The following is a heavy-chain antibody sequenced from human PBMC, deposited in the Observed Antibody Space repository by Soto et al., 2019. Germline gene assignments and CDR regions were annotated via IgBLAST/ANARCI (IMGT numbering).Heavy chain of an antibody. CDR3: ARARGLYAFWSVDLYYCYGMDV. V-gene: IGHV4-31*03. J-gene: IGHJ6*02. CDR2: IYYSGST. Sequence: ALSLTCTVSGGSISSGGYYWSWIRQHPGXGLEWIGYIYYSGSTYYNPSLKSRVTISVDTSKNQFSLKLSSVTAADTAVYYCARARGLYAFWSVDLYYCYGMDVWGQGTTVTVSS. D-gene: IGHD3-3*01. CDR1: GGSISSGGYY.